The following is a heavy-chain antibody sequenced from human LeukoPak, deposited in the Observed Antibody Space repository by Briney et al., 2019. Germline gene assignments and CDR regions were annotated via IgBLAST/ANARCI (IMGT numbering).Heavy chain of an antibody. CDR3: ARDRRYGSGSRGYYYYGMDV. J-gene: IGHJ6*02. V-gene: IGHV4-59*01. CDR1: GGSISSYY. CDR2: IYYSGST. D-gene: IGHD3-10*01. Sequence: SETLSLTCTVSGGSISSYYWSWIRQPPGKGLEWIGYIYYSGSTNYNPSLKSRVTILVDTSKNQFSLKLSSVTAADTAVYYCARDRRYGSGSRGYYYYGMDVWGQGTTVTVSS.